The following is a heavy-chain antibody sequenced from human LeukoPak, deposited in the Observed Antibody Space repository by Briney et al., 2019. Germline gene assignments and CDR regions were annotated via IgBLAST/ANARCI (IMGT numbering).Heavy chain of an antibody. CDR1: GFTFNSYW. J-gene: IGHJ4*02. Sequence: GGSLRLSCGASGFTFNSYWMHWVRQAPGKGLVWVSRINSDGSNTIYADSVKGRFTISRDNAKNTLYLQMNSLRAEDTAVYYCARGYSGSLDWGQGTLVTVSS. CDR2: INSDGSNT. D-gene: IGHD1-26*01. CDR3: ARGYSGSLD. V-gene: IGHV3-74*01.